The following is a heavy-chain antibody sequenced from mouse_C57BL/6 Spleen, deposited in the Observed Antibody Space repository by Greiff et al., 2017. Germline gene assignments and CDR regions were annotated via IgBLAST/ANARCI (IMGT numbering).Heavy chain of an antibody. D-gene: IGHD1-1*01. CDR1: GYTFTSYW. CDR2: IDRNSGGT. CDR3: ARFPYGRYAMYD. V-gene: IGHV1-72*01. J-gene: IGHJ4*01. Sequence: VQLQQPGAELVEPGASVKLSCTASGYTFTSYWMHWVKQRPGRGLEWLGGIDRNSGGTKYNEKFKSKATLTVDNPASTAYMQLSSLTSEDSAVYYCARFPYGRYAMYDWGQVASVT.